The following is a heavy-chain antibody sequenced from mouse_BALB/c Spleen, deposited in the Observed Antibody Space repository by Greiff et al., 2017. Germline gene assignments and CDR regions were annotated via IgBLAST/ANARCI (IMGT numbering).Heavy chain of an antibody. CDR3: ARLGGNYVRDY. Sequence: QVQLKESGAELARPGASVKMSCKASGYTFTSYTMHWVKQRPGQGLEWIGYINPSSGYTNYNQKFKDKATLTADKSSSTAYMQLSSLTSEDSAVYYCARLGGNYVRDYWGQGTTLTVSS. CDR1: GYTFTSYT. V-gene: IGHV1-4*01. D-gene: IGHD2-1*01. CDR2: INPSSGYT. J-gene: IGHJ2*01.